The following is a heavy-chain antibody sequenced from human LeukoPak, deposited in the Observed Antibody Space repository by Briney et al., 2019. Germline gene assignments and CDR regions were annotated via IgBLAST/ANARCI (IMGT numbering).Heavy chain of an antibody. D-gene: IGHD5-24*01. CDR3: AKEGRSLQTY. CDR1: TFAFANHE. Sequence: GGSLRLSCTASTFAFANHEITWVRQAPGKGLDWVSNIGADGHYTFYADSVKGRFTISRDNAKNSLYLQMNSLRVEDTAVYYCAKEGRSLQTYWGQGTLVTVSS. V-gene: IGHV3-23*01. J-gene: IGHJ4*02. CDR2: IGADGHYT.